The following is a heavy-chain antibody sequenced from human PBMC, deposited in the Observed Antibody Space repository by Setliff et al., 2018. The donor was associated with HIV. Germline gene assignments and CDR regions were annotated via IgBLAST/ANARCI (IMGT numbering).Heavy chain of an antibody. CDR2: IYHAGAT. CDR1: GGSISSDDHY. V-gene: IGHV4-30-4*01. D-gene: IGHD6-25*01. J-gene: IGHJ4*02. Sequence: SETLSLTCTVSGGSISSDDHYWSWIRQPPGKGLEWIGYIYHAGATYYKSYLESRLTISVDTSKNQFSLKLNSVTAADTAVYFCARMSISASVYLDYWGQGSQVTVSS. CDR3: ARMSISASVYLDY.